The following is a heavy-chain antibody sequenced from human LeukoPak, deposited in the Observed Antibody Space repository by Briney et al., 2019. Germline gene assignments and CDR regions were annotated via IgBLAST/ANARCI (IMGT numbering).Heavy chain of an antibody. Sequence: SETLSLTCTGSGGSISSYYWSWIRQPAGKVLEWIGRIYTSGSTNYNPSLKSRVIMSVDTSKNQFSLKLSSVTAADTAVYYCARVGCTNGVCYDFDYWGQGTLVTVSS. V-gene: IGHV4-4*07. CDR3: ARVGCTNGVCYDFDY. CDR2: IYTSGST. J-gene: IGHJ4*02. D-gene: IGHD2-8*01. CDR1: GGSISSYY.